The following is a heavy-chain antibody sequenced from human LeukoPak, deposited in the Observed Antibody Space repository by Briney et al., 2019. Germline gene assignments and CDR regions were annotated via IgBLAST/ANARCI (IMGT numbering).Heavy chain of an antibody. CDR1: GFTLSNYD. J-gene: IGHJ4*02. Sequence: PGGSLRLSCAASGFTLSNYDVNWVRQPPGKGLEWVPYLSSSGTALYNVDSVKGRFTMSRDTAKNSLYLQMNSLTAEDTAVYYCTRDWGFPYWGLGTLVTVSS. CDR3: TRDWGFPY. D-gene: IGHD3-16*01. CDR2: LSSSGTAL. V-gene: IGHV3-48*03.